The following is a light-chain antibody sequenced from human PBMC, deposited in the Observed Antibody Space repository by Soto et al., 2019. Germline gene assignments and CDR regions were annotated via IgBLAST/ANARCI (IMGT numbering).Light chain of an antibody. J-gene: IGKJ1*01. CDR1: QTVSRN. V-gene: IGKV3-15*01. CDR3: QQYNNWDRT. CDR2: CAS. Sequence: IVVTQSPATLSVSTGERATLSCRASQTVSRNVAWYQQKPAQAPRLLLYCASTTVTGIPARFSGSGSATEFTLTISRLQYEDFAVYYCQQYNNWDRTFAPGTKVDI.